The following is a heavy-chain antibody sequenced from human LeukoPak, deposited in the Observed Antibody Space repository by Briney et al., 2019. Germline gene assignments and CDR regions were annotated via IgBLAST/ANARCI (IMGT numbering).Heavy chain of an antibody. CDR3: AKDGIAE. CDR1: GFTFSSYA. D-gene: IGHD6-13*01. Sequence: GRCLRLSCAASGFTFSSYAMHWVRQAPGKGLEWVAFIRYDGSNKYYADSVKGRFTISRDNSKNTLYLQMNSLRAEDTAVYYCAKDGIAEWGQGTLVTVSS. CDR2: IRYDGSNK. J-gene: IGHJ4*02. V-gene: IGHV3-30*02.